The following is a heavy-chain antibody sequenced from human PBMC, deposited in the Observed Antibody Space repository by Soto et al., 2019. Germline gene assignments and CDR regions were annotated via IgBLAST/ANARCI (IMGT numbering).Heavy chain of an antibody. CDR1: GGSFSSYI. CDR3: AKSPTPGSATPSHYGMDV. D-gene: IGHD2-15*01. J-gene: IGHJ6*02. V-gene: IGHV1-69*02. CDR2: IIPVLGVE. Sequence: QVQLVQSGAEVKKPGSSVKVSCKASGGSFSSYIVSWVRQAPGQGLEWMGRIIPVLGVEYYAQKFQGRVTITADKSTSTAYMELSRLRSEDTAVYYCAKSPTPGSATPSHYGMDVWGLGTTVTVS.